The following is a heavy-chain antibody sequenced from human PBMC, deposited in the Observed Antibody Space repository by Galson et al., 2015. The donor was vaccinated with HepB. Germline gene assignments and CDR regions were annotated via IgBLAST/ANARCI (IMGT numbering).Heavy chain of an antibody. V-gene: IGHV1-69*02. Sequence: SVKVSCKASGGPFSSYTISWVRQAPGQGLEWMGRIIPSLDMANYAQKFQGRVTITADKVTNTAYMELSSLRSEDTALYYCARVGVGTMVRGVRGYWGQGTLVTVSS. CDR3: ARVGVGTMVRGVRGY. J-gene: IGHJ4*02. D-gene: IGHD3-10*01. CDR2: IIPSLDMA. CDR1: GGPFSSYT.